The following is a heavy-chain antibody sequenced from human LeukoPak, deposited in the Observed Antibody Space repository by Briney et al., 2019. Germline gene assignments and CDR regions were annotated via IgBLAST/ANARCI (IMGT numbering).Heavy chain of an antibody. D-gene: IGHD3-3*02. CDR3: VAESIFGVVIDY. Sequence: PSETLSLTCTVSGGSISSSSYYWGWIRQPPGTGLEWIGSIYYSGSTYYNPSLKSRVTISVDTSKNQFSLKLSSVTAADTAVYYCVAESIFGVVIDYWGQGTLVTVSS. CDR1: GGSISSSSYY. V-gene: IGHV4-39*01. J-gene: IGHJ4*02. CDR2: IYYSGST.